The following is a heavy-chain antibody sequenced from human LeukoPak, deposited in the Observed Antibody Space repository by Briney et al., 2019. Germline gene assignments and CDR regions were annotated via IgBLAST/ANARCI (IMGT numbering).Heavy chain of an antibody. CDR3: TTGDWGSFSY. D-gene: IGHD7-27*01. Sequence: PGGSLRLSCAASGFTFSNAWMNWVRQAPGKGPEWVGRIKSKTDGGTTDYAAPAKGRFTISRDDSKHTLYLQVNTLKTEDTAVYYCTTGDWGSFSYWGQGTLVTVSS. V-gene: IGHV3-15*01. CDR2: IKSKTDGGTT. CDR1: GFTFSNAW. J-gene: IGHJ4*02.